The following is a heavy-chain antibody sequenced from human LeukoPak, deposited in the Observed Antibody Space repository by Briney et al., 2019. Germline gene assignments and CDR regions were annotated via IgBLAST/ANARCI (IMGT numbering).Heavy chain of an antibody. J-gene: IGHJ4*02. CDR1: GGSISSGGYY. CDR3: ARDRCSGGSCLFDY. CDR2: IYYSGST. D-gene: IGHD2-15*01. V-gene: IGHV4-31*03. Sequence: SETLSLTCTVSGGSISSGGYYWSWIRQHPGKGLEWIGYIYYSGSTYYNPSLKSRVTISVDTSKNQFSLKLSSVTAADTAVYYCARDRCSGGSCLFDYWGQGTLVTVSS.